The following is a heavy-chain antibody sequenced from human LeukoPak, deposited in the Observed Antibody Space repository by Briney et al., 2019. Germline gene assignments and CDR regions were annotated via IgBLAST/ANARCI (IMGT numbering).Heavy chain of an antibody. CDR2: ISSSGSTI. V-gene: IGHV3-48*03. CDR1: GFTFSSYE. Sequence: GGSLRLSCAASGFTFSSYEMNWVRQAPGKGLEWVSYISSSGSTIHYADSVKGRFTISRDNAKNSLYLQMNSLRAEDTAVYYCASTEGSYDILTGYYHNDYWGQGTLVTVSS. CDR3: ASTEGSYDILTGYYHNDY. J-gene: IGHJ4*02. D-gene: IGHD3-9*01.